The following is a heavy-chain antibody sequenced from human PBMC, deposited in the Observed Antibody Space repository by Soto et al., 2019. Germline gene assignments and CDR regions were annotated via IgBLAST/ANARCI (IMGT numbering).Heavy chain of an antibody. CDR2: ISSTSTYI. CDR3: ARERSPYSNNAEGFYY. Sequence: EVQLVESGGGLVKPGGSLRLSCAASGFTFSSFSMNWVRQAPGKGLEWVSSISSTSTYIYYADSLKGRFTISRDNAKNSLYLQMDSLRAEDTAVDYCARERSPYSNNAEGFYYWCQGTLVTVYS. V-gene: IGHV3-21*01. J-gene: IGHJ4*02. D-gene: IGHD4-4*01. CDR1: GFTFSSFS.